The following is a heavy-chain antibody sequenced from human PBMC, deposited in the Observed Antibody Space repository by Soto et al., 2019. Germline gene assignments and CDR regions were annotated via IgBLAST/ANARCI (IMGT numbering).Heavy chain of an antibody. CDR1: GYTFTSDY. J-gene: IGHJ5*02. D-gene: IGHD6-6*01. CDR3: ARDSSSEFDP. Sequence: SVKVSLKAAGYTFTSDYMDWVRQAPGQGLEWMGIINPSGGSTSYAQKFQGRVTMTRDTSTSTVYMELSSLRSEDTAVYYCARDSSSEFDPWGQGTLVTVSS. CDR2: INPSGGST. V-gene: IGHV1-46*01.